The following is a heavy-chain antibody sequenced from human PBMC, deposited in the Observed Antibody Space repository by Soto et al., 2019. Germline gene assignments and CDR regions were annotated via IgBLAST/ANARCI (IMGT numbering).Heavy chain of an antibody. V-gene: IGHV3-7*04. CDR2: IGQDGGEK. CDR1: GISFTSYW. J-gene: IGHJ4*02. D-gene: IGHD6-19*01. Sequence: EVQLVESGGGLVQPGGSLRLTCAVSGISFTSYWMNWVRQAPGKGLEWVANIGQDGGEKNYVDSVKGRFTISRDNAKNSLYLQMNSLRAEDTAVYYCAGGSGWIEEYWGQGTLVIVSS. CDR3: AGGSGWIEEY.